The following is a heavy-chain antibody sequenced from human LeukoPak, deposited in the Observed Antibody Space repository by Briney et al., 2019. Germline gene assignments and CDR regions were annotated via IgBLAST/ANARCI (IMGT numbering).Heavy chain of an antibody. Sequence: GGSLRLSCAASGFTFSRYAMKWVRQAPGKGLEWVSCIGSSGSYMYYADSVKGRFTISRDNAKNSLYLQMDSLRAEDAAVYYCAREDYSSGNPTIDTWGQGTLATVSS. CDR3: AREDYSSGNPTIDT. CDR1: GFTFSRYA. V-gene: IGHV3-21*01. J-gene: IGHJ5*02. D-gene: IGHD3-10*01. CDR2: IGSSGSYM.